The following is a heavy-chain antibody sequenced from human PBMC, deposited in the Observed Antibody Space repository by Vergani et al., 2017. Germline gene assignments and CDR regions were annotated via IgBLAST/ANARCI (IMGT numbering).Heavy chain of an antibody. CDR1: GASIRSSNYY. J-gene: IGHJ5*02. Sequence: QLQLQESGPGLVKPSATLSLTCSVSGASIRSSNYYWGWIRQPPGKGLEWIASIYYSRSTYYNPSLKSRVTISVDTSKNQFSLKLSSVTAADTAVYFCARHSTVEWLVKLGWIDPWGQRILVTVSS. D-gene: IGHD6-19*01. CDR2: IYYSRST. V-gene: IGHV4-39*01. CDR3: ARHSTVEWLVKLGWIDP.